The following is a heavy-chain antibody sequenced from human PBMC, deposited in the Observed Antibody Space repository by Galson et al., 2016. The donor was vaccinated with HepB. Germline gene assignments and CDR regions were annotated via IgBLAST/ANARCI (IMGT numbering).Heavy chain of an antibody. CDR1: GFTFSNYG. CDR3: ARDTKGRVEVVVAANYYYYYGMDV. Sequence: SLRLSCAASGFTFSNYGMHWVRQAPGKGLEWVAVIWYDGSNKYYADSVKGRFTISRDNSKNTLYLQMNSLRAEDTAVYYCARDTKGRVEVVVAANYYYYYGMDVWGQGTTVTVSS. D-gene: IGHD2-15*01. V-gene: IGHV3-33*08. J-gene: IGHJ6*02. CDR2: IWYDGSNK.